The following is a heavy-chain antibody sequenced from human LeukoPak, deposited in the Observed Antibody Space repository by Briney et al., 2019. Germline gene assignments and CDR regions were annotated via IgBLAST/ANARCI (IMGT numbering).Heavy chain of an antibody. CDR1: GYSFTSYW. CDR3: AAGGASAP. Sequence: GESLKISCKGSGYSFTSYWIGWVRQMPGKGLEWMGVISPGDSGIRYSPSFQGQVTISVDKSISTAYLQWSSLKASDSAMYYCAAGGASAPWGQGTLVTVSS. D-gene: IGHD3-16*01. V-gene: IGHV5-51*01. J-gene: IGHJ5*02. CDR2: ISPGDSGI.